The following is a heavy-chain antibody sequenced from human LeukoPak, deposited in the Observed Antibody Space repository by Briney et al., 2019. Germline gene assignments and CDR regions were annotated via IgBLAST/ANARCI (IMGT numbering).Heavy chain of an antibody. Sequence: SETLSLTCTVSGGSISSYYWSWIRQPPGKGLEWIGSIYYSGSTYYNPSLKSRVTISVDTSKNQFSLKLSSVTAADTAVYYCARGAAITMIVVVTFDYWGQGTLVTVSS. V-gene: IGHV4-39*07. J-gene: IGHJ4*02. CDR2: IYYSGST. CDR3: ARGAAITMIVVVTFDY. CDR1: GGSISSYY. D-gene: IGHD3-22*01.